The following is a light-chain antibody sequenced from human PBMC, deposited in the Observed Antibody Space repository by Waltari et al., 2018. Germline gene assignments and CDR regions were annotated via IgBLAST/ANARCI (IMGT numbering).Light chain of an antibody. CDR3: QQSQGVPFT. Sequence: DIQMTQSPSSVSASVGDRVTITCRASQAISSWLAWYQQKPGKAPKLLIYASSTLQSGVPSRFTGSGSGTHFTLTISSLQPEDIATYSCQQSQGVPFTFGQGTKVDIK. CDR2: ASS. CDR1: QAISSW. V-gene: IGKV1-12*01. J-gene: IGKJ2*01.